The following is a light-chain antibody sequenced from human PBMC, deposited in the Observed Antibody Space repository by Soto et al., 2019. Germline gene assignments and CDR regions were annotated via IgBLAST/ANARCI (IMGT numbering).Light chain of an antibody. CDR1: QAISHY. Sequence: DVQMTQSPSPLSASVGDRVTIACRASQAISHYLAWYQQKPGKVPELLIYGSSTSQSGVPSRFSGSGSGTDFTLTISSLQPEDVATYCCQKYDSAPFTFGPGTKVDIK. CDR2: GSS. CDR3: QKYDSAPFT. V-gene: IGKV1-27*01. J-gene: IGKJ3*01.